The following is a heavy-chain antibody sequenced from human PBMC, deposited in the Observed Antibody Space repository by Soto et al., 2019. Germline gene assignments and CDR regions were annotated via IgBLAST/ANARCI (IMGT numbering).Heavy chain of an antibody. D-gene: IGHD1-26*01. V-gene: IGHV1-69*13. CDR1: GGTFGSYS. CDR2: IIPIFGTA. CDR3: ARDGGRHSGGIDY. J-gene: IGHJ4*02. Sequence: SVKVSCKASGGTFGSYSINWVRQAPGQGLEWMGEIIPIFGTANYAQKFQGRVTITADESTSTAYMELSSLRSEDTAVYYCARDGGRHSGGIDYWGQGTLVTVSS.